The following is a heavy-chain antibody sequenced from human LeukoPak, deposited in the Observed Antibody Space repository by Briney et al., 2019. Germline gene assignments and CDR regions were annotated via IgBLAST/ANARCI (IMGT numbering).Heavy chain of an antibody. D-gene: IGHD3-22*01. CDR3: AKANQEYCYGSSGYPTFDY. CDR2: ISGSGGST. Sequence: GGSLRLSCAASGFTFSSYAMSWVRQAPGKGLEWVSAISGSGGSTYYADSVKGRFTISRDNSKNTLYLQMDSLRAEDTAVYYCAKANQEYCYGSSGYPTFDYWGQGTLVTVSS. CDR1: GFTFSSYA. J-gene: IGHJ4*02. V-gene: IGHV3-23*01.